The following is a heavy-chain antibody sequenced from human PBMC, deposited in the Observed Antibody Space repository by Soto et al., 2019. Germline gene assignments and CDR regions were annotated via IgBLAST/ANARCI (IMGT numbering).Heavy chain of an antibody. V-gene: IGHV3-30*18. Sequence: QVQLVDSGGGVVKPGRSLRLSCAASGFTFTTYGMHWVRRAPGKGLEWVAAISYDGSHAYYADSVKGRFTISRDNSKNTLYLQINSVRAADTAVSYCAKERTYSVASGFDSGGRGPLVTVSS. CDR1: GFTFTTYG. J-gene: IGHJ4*02. CDR2: ISYDGSHA. D-gene: IGHD1-26*01. CDR3: AKERTYSVASGFDS.